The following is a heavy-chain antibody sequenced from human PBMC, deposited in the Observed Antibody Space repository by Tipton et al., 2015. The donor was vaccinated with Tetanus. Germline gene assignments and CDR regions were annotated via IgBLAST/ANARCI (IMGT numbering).Heavy chain of an antibody. CDR3: ARDRGFTTYNYFDP. D-gene: IGHD3-22*01. CDR2: IFHSGST. Sequence: TLSLTCTVSGGPITSGNYYWSWIRQHPGKGLEWIGYIFHSGSTYYNLSLKSRVVISVDTSKNQFSLRLNSVTAADTAVYYCARDRGFTTYNYFDPWGQGTLVTVSS. J-gene: IGHJ5*02. CDR1: GGPITSGNYY. V-gene: IGHV4-31*03.